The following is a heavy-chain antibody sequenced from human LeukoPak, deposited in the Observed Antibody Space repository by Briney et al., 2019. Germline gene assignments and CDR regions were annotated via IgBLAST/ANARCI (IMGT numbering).Heavy chain of an antibody. CDR1: GYTFTSYY. V-gene: IGHV1-46*01. D-gene: IGHD6-19*01. J-gene: IGHJ4*02. CDR2: INPSGGST. Sequence: ASVKVSCKASGYTFTSYYMHWVRQAPGQGLEWMGIINPSGGSTSYAQKFQGRVTITTDESTSTAYMELSSLRSEDTAVYYCARDGTYSSGRDWGQGTLVTVSS. CDR3: ARDGTYSSGRD.